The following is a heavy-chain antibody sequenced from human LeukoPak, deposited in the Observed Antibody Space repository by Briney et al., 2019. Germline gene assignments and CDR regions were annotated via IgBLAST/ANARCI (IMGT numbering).Heavy chain of an antibody. CDR3: VRSITRIGYFDY. CDR2: IYYSGST. CDR1: GGSISSSSYY. J-gene: IGHJ4*02. D-gene: IGHD3-16*01. Sequence: KPSETLSLTCTVSGGSISSSSYYWGWIRQPPGKGLEWIGSIYYSGSTYYNPSLKSRVTISVDTSKNQFSLKLSSVTAADTAVYYCVRSITRIGYFDYWGQGTLVTVSS. V-gene: IGHV4-39*07.